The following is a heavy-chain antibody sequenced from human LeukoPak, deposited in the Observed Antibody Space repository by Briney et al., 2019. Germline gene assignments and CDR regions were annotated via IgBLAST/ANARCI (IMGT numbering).Heavy chain of an antibody. J-gene: IGHJ4*02. CDR3: AKGPHRLYFFDY. V-gene: IGHV3-30*02. D-gene: IGHD2-15*01. CDR1: GFTFGSHG. Sequence: GGSLRLSCVASGFTFGSHGMHWVRQAPGKGLEWVAFMGYDGSDKYFADSVKGRFTISRDNSKNRLFLQMNSLRPEDTAVYYCAKGPHRLYFFDYWGQGTLVTVSS. CDR2: MGYDGSDK.